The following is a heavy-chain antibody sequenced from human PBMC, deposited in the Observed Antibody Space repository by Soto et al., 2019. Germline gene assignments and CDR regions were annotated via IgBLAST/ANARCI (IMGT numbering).Heavy chain of an antibody. Sequence: QVQLQESGPGLVKPSETLSLTCTVSGGSVSSGPYYWSWIRQPPGKGLEWIGYIYYSGNTNYNPTLTSRVTISVDTSKKQFFLKLSSVTAADTAVDYCARGGRHDDSSGCGSLGSWGQGTLVTVSS. D-gene: IGHD3-22*01. CDR3: ARGGRHDDSSGCGSLGS. V-gene: IGHV4-61*01. CDR2: IYYSGNT. CDR1: GGSVSSGPYY. J-gene: IGHJ4*02.